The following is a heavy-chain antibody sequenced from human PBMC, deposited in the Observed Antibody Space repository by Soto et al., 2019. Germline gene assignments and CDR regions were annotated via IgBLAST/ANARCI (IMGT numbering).Heavy chain of an antibody. D-gene: IGHD3-22*01. CDR1: GFSLSTSGVG. V-gene: IGHV2-5*02. CDR3: AHLIRPYDSSGYYYRRYYFDY. CDR2: IYWDDDK. J-gene: IGHJ4*02. Sequence: QITLKESGPTLVKPTQTLTLTCTFSGFSLSTSGVGVGWIRQPPGKALEWLALIYWDDDKRYSPSLKSRLTITKDTSKNQVVLTMTNMDPVDTATYYCAHLIRPYDSSGYYYRRYYFDYWGQGTLVTVSS.